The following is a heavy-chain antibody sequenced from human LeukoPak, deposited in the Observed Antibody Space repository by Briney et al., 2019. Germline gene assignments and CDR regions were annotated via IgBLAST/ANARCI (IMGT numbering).Heavy chain of an antibody. J-gene: IGHJ4*02. V-gene: IGHV1-69*04. CDR1: GGTFSSYA. D-gene: IGHD6-13*01. CDR3: ASGAAAGNFDY. Sequence: SVKVSCKASGGTFSSYAISWVRQAPGQGLEWMGRIIPILGIANYAQKFQGRVTITADKSTSTAYMKPSSLRSEDTAVYYCASGAAAGNFDYWGQGTLVTVSS. CDR2: IIPILGIA.